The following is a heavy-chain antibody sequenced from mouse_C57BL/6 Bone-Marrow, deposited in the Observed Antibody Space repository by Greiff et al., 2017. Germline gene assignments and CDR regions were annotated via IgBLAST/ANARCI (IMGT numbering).Heavy chain of an antibody. V-gene: IGHV14-4*01. CDR3: TMYYYGSWFAY. Sequence: EVQLQQSGAELVRPGASVKLSCTASGFNIKDDYMHWVKQRPEQGLEWIGWIDPANGDTEYASKFQGKATITADTSSNTAYLQLSSLTSDDTAVYYCTMYYYGSWFAYWGQGTLVTVSA. J-gene: IGHJ3*01. CDR1: GFNIKDDY. CDR2: IDPANGDT. D-gene: IGHD1-1*01.